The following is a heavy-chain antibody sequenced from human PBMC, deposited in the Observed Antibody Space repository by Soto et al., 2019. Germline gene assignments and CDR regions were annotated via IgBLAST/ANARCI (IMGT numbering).Heavy chain of an antibody. V-gene: IGHV4-34*01. J-gene: IGHJ6*02. CDR1: GGSFSGYY. CDR3: ARGYEGGAARPRYYYGMDV. D-gene: IGHD6-6*01. Sequence: PSETLSLTCAVYGGSFSGYYWSWIRHPPGKGLEWIGEINHSGSTNYNPSLKSRVTISVDTSKNQFSLKLSSVTAADTAVYYCARGYEGGAARPRYYYGMDVWGQGTTVTVSS. CDR2: INHSGST.